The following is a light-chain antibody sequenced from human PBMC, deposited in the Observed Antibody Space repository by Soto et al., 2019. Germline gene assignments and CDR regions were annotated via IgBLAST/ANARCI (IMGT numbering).Light chain of an antibody. J-gene: IGKJ1*01. Sequence: IVVTHAPSTLSVSPGGIATLSFRASQSISDTLAWYQQKPGQAPRLLIYSESRRATGFPDRFSGSGSGTDFTLTISRLQSEDFAVYYCQQYNTWPWTFGQGTKVDIK. CDR3: QQYNTWPWT. CDR1: QSISDT. CDR2: SES. V-gene: IGKV3-15*01.